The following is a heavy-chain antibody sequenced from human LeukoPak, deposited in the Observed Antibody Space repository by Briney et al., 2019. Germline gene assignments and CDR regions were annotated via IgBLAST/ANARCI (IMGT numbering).Heavy chain of an antibody. V-gene: IGHV4-59*08. CDR3: ARAGGYLLYFDS. J-gene: IGHJ4*02. CDR1: GGSISSYY. D-gene: IGHD5-12*01. Sequence: SETLSLTCTVSGGSISSYYWDWIRQPPGKGLEWIGYIYYGGSTNYNPSLKSRVTISVDTSKNEFSLKLNSVTAADTAVYYCARAGGYLLYFDSWGQGTLATVSS. CDR2: IYYGGST.